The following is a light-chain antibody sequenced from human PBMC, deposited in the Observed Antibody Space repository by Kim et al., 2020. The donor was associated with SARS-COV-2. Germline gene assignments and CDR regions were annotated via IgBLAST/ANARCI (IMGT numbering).Light chain of an antibody. V-gene: IGKV1-39*01. Sequence: ASGGDRVTITCRASRGIDTYLNWYQHKPGKAPKLLIYLASNLQNGVPSRFRGSGFGTDFTLTISSLQPEDFATYSCQQSYGTPWTFGQGTKVDIK. CDR1: RGIDTY. J-gene: IGKJ1*01. CDR3: QQSYGTPWT. CDR2: LAS.